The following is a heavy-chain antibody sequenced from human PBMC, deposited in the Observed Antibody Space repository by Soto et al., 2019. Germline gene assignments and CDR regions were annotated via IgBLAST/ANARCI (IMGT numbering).Heavy chain of an antibody. J-gene: IGHJ6*02. D-gene: IGHD2-2*02. CDR1: GGSISSSNW. CDR3: ARGDIVVVPAAIAYYYYGMDV. Sequence: QVQLQESGPGLVKPSGTLSLTWAVSGGSISSSNWWSWVRQPPGKGLEWIGEIYHSGSTNYNPSLKRRSTLSVDKSKTQFSRQLSSVTAADTAVYYCARGDIVVVPAAIAYYYYGMDVWGQGTTVTVSS. CDR2: IYHSGST. V-gene: IGHV4-4*02.